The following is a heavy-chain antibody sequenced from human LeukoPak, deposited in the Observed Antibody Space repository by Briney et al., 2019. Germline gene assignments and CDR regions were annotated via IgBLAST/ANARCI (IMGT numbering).Heavy chain of an antibody. Sequence: ASETLSLTCAVYGGSFSGYNWSWIRQPPGKGLEWIGEINHSGSTNYNPSLKSRVTISVDTSKNQFSLKLSSVTAADTAVYYCATTKGDYWGQGTLVTVSS. CDR3: ATTKGDY. V-gene: IGHV4-34*01. CDR1: GGSFSGYN. CDR2: INHSGST. J-gene: IGHJ4*02. D-gene: IGHD5-12*01.